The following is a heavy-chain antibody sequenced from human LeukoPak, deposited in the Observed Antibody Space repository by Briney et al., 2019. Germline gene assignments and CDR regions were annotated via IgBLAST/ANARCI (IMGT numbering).Heavy chain of an antibody. J-gene: IGHJ4*02. D-gene: IGHD6-19*01. CDR2: ISWNSGSI. CDR3: AGYSSGWYGFDY. Sequence: GGSLRLSCAASGFTFDDYAMHWVRQAPGKGLEWVSGISWNSGSIGYADSVKGRFTISRDNAKNSLYLQMNGLRAEDTALYYCAGYSSGWYGFDYWGQGTLVTVSS. V-gene: IGHV3-9*01. CDR1: GFTFDDYA.